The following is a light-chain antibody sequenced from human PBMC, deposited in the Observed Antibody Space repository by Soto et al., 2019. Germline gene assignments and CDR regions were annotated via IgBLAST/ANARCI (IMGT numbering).Light chain of an antibody. Sequence: DIQMTQSPFSLSASVGDRVTITCRASQSISSYLNWYQQKPGKPPKLLIYAAVSLQSGIPSRFSAYGSGTNFTLTISSLQPEDFATYYCQQTYSGPQCTFGQGTKVEIK. CDR1: QSISSY. CDR3: QQTYSGPQCT. CDR2: AAV. J-gene: IGKJ1*01. V-gene: IGKV1-39*01.